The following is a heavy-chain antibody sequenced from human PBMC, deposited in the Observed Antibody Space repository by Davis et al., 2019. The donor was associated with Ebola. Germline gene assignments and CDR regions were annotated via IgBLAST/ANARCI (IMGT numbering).Heavy chain of an antibody. CDR2: IISNSGAT. V-gene: IGHV1-2*06. CDR1: GYTFTAYN. Sequence: ASVKVSCKASGYTFTAYNMHWVRQAPGQGLEWMGRIISNSGATNYAQKFQGRVTMTRDTSISTVYMELSSLRYDDTADYYCARGHNYAHEYWGQGTLVTVSS. D-gene: IGHD4-11*01. CDR3: ARGHNYAHEY. J-gene: IGHJ4*02.